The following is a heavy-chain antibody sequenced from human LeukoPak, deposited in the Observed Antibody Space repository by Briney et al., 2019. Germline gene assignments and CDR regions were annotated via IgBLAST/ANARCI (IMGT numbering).Heavy chain of an antibody. V-gene: IGHV4-34*01. CDR2: INYSGST. J-gene: IGHJ4*02. CDR1: GGSISGYY. CDR3: ARGWGVVVVPAAGRGSYFDY. D-gene: IGHD2-2*01. Sequence: SETLSLTCAVYGGSISGYYWSWIRQPPGKGLEWIGEINYSGSTNYNPSLKSRVTISVDTSKNQFSLKLSSVNPAATAVYYCARGWGVVVVPAAGRGSYFDYWGQGTLVTVYS.